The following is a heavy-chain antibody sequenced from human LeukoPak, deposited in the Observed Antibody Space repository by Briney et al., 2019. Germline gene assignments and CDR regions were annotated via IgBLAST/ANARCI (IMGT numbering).Heavy chain of an antibody. J-gene: IGHJ4*02. D-gene: IGHD3-9*01. CDR2: ISWNSGSI. CDR1: GFTFDDYA. CDR3: AKDMGYDILTGYPWGFDY. Sequence: GGSLRLSCAASGFTFDDYAMHWVRQAPGKGLEWVSGISWNSGSIGYADSVKGRFTISRDNAKNSLYLQMNSLRAGDTALYYCAKDMGYDILTGYPWGFDYWGQGTLVTVSS. V-gene: IGHV3-9*01.